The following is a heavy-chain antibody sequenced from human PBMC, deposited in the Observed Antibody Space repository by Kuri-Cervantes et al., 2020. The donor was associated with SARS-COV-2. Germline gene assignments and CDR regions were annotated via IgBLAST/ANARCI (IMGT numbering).Heavy chain of an antibody. V-gene: IGHV1-69*05. CDR1: GGTFSSHA. J-gene: IGHJ4*02. D-gene: IGHD6-13*01. Sequence: SVKVSCKASGGTFSSHAISWVRQAPGQGLEWMGGIIPIFGTANYAQKFQGRVTITTDESTSTACMELSSLRSEDTAVYYCARDSGLAAAGLFDYWGQGTLVTVSS. CDR2: IIPIFGTA. CDR3: ARDSGLAAAGLFDY.